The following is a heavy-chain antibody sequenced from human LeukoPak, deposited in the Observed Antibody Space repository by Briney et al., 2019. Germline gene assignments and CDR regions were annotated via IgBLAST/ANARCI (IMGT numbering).Heavy chain of an antibody. V-gene: IGHV4-34*01. Sequence: SETLSLTCTVSGVSISCYYWSWIRQPPGKGREWSGEINHRGSTNYNPSLKSRVTISVDKSKNQFSLKLNSVTAADTAVYYCARGRIVGATKPFDYWGQGTLVTVSS. D-gene: IGHD1-26*01. CDR2: INHRGST. CDR1: GVSISCYY. J-gene: IGHJ4*02. CDR3: ARGRIVGATKPFDY.